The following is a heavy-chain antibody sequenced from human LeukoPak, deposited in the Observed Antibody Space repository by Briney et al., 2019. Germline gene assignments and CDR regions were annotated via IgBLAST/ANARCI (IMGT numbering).Heavy chain of an antibody. CDR1: GFTVSSNY. CDR3: AVYRYSYGLPD. CDR2: IYSGGST. V-gene: IGHV3-53*01. Sequence: GGSLRLSCATSGFTVSSNYMSWVRQAPGKGLEWVSVIYSGGSTYYADSVKGRFTISRDNSKNTLYLQMNSLRAEDTAVYYCAVYRYSYGLPDWGQGTLVTVSS. J-gene: IGHJ4*02. D-gene: IGHD5-18*01.